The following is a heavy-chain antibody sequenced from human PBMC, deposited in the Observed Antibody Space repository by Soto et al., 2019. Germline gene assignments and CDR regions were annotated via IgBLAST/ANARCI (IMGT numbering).Heavy chain of an antibody. CDR1: GGSISSGGYY. CDR2: IYYSGST. D-gene: IGHD5-12*01. J-gene: IGHJ4*02. Sequence: SETLSLTCTVSGGSISSGGYYWSWIRQHPGKGLEWIGYIYYSGSTYYNPSLKSRVTISVDTSKNQFSLKLSSVTAADTAVYYCARLADIVATSHFDYWGQGTLVTVSS. V-gene: IGHV4-31*03. CDR3: ARLADIVATSHFDY.